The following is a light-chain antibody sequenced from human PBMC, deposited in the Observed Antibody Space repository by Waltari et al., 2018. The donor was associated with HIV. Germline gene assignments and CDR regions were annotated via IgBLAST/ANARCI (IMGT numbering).Light chain of an antibody. CDR1: QSISNF. J-gene: IGKJ2*01. CDR3: QQSYSFPHT. CDR2: AAS. V-gene: IGKV1-39*01. Sequence: DIQMTQSPSSLSASVGDKVTITCRASQSISNFVNWYQQKPGKAPKRLIFAASSLQSGVPSRFSGGGSATDFTLTISSLQPEDFATYHCQQSYSFPHTFGQGTKLDIK.